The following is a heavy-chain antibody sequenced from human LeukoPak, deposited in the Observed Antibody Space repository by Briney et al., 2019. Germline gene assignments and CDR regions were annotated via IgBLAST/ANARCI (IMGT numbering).Heavy chain of an antibody. J-gene: IGHJ4*02. D-gene: IGHD3-9*01. CDR3: VRGHTILTH. V-gene: IGHV3-11*05. CDR2: IDGSSSYT. CDR1: GFTFSDSY. Sequence: GRSLRLSCAASGFTFSDSYMSWIRQAPGKGLEWVSYIDGSSSYTNYADSVKGRFTISRDSAKNSLFLQMNSLRAEDTAVYYCVRGHTILTHWGQGTLVTVSS.